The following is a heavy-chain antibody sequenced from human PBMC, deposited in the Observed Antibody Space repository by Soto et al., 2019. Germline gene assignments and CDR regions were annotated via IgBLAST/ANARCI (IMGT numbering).Heavy chain of an antibody. CDR2: ISNTGAYT. J-gene: IGHJ4*02. V-gene: IGHV3-21*05. CDR1: GFTFSSFD. Sequence: PGGSLRLSCAASGFTFSSFDMSWVRQAPGKGLEWVSYISNTGAYTNYAGSVRGRFTISRDSADNSLYLDMNGLRAEDTAVYYCARAKLVVERRFDYWGQGTLVTVSS. D-gene: IGHD3-22*01. CDR3: ARAKLVVERRFDY.